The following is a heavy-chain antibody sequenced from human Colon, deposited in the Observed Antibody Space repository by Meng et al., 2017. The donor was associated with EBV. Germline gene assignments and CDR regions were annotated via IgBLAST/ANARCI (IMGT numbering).Heavy chain of an antibody. CDR3: ARGKQDAWELLAY. Sequence: GPDREKTSGTLAVTCGVSGVSIRSNIRWTWVRQPPGKGLEWIGDIDDSGSTNYNPSLNSRISISLDKSKNHFSLKVNSVTAADTAVYYCARGKQDAWELLAYWGQGALVTVSS. CDR1: GVSIRSNIR. V-gene: IGHV4-4*02. CDR2: IDDSGST. D-gene: IGHD1-26*01. J-gene: IGHJ4*02.